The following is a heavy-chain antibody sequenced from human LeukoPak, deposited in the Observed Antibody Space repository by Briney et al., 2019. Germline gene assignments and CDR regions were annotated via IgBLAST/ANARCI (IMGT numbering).Heavy chain of an antibody. V-gene: IGHV4-59*01. Sequence: PSETLSLTCTVSGGSISSYYWSWIRQPPGKGLEWIGYIYYSGSTNYNPSLKSRVTISVDTSKNQFSLKLSSVTAADTAVYYCARTLASNDKHSSGVNWFDPWGQGTLVTVSS. CDR2: IYYSGST. D-gene: IGHD6-19*01. CDR1: GGSISSYY. J-gene: IGHJ5*02. CDR3: ARTLASNDKHSSGVNWFDP.